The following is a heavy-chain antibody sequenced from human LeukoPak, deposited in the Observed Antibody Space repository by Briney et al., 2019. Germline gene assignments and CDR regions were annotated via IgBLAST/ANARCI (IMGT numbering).Heavy chain of an antibody. CDR1: GGSISNYY. Sequence: PSETLSLTCSVSGGSISNYYWNWIRQPAGKGLEWIGRLHASGSTRYNPSFGTRVTMSADTSKNQLSLKLTSVTAADTALYFCARDQSGSGGHNNYAFDIWGQGTMVTVYS. J-gene: IGHJ3*02. CDR3: ARDQSGSGGHNNYAFDI. D-gene: IGHD3-16*01. V-gene: IGHV4-4*07. CDR2: LHASGST.